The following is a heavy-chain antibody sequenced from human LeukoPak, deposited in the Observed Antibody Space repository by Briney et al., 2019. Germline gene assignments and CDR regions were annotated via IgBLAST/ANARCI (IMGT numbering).Heavy chain of an antibody. CDR1: GGSISSGGYS. CDR3: ARGVLWFGELFDPCYFDY. V-gene: IGHV4-30-2*01. J-gene: IGHJ4*02. CDR2: IYHSGST. D-gene: IGHD3-10*01. Sequence: SQTLSPTCAVSGGSISSGGYSWSWIRQPPGKGLEWIGYIYHSGSTYYNPSLKSRVTISVDRSKNQFSLKLSSVTAADTAVYYCARGVLWFGELFDPCYFDYWGQGTLVTVSS.